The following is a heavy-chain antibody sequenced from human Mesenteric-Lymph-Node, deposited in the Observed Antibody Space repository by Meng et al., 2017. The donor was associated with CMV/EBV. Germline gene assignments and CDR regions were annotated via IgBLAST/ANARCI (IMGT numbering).Heavy chain of an antibody. V-gene: IGHV3-48*03. D-gene: IGHD3-10*01. CDR1: GFTFSNYE. CDR3: ARCRGDDYFDY. J-gene: IGHJ4*02. CDR2: ITRSGTPI. Sequence: GESLKISCAASGFTFSNYEMNWVRQAPGKGLEWVSYITRSGTPIYYADSVKGRFTVSRDNAKNSLYLQMNSLRAEDTAVYYCARCRGDDYFDYWGQGTLVTVSS.